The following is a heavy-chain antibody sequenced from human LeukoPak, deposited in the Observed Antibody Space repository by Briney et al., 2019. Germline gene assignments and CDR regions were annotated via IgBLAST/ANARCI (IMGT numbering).Heavy chain of an antibody. J-gene: IGHJ5*02. CDR2: INPSGGST. Sequence: GASVKVSRTPSVYTFTSYYMHWVRHAPRQGLEWMGIINPSGGSTSYAQKFQGRVTMTRDTSTSTVYMELSSLRSEDTAVYYCARGHDYGDYGDWFDPWGQGTLVTVSS. CDR3: ARGHDYGDYGDWFDP. D-gene: IGHD4-17*01. CDR1: VYTFTSYY. V-gene: IGHV1-46*01.